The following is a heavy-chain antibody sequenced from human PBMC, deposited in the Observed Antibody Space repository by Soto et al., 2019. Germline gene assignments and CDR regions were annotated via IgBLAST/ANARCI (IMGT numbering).Heavy chain of an antibody. J-gene: IGHJ5*01. CDR2: ITASGGRT. V-gene: IGHV3-23*01. CDR1: GFTFSSYA. D-gene: IGHD4-17*01. CDR3: AKDTRYADYVRWFDS. Sequence: EVRLLESGGGLVQPGGSLRLSCTASGFTFSSYAMTWVRQASGRGLEGVSGITASGGRTFYADSVKGRFTISRDNSRSTLYLQMNSLRAEDTAVYYCAKDTRYADYVRWFDSWGQGTLVTVSS.